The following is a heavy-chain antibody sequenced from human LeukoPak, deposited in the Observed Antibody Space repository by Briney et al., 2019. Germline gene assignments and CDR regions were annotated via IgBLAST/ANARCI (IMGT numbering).Heavy chain of an antibody. Sequence: PGGSLRLSCAASGFTFSSYSMNWVRQAPGKGLEWVSYISSSSSTIYYADSVKGRFTISRDNAKNSLYLQMTSLRAEDTAVYYCASPGIAAAGGFDYWGQGTLVTVSS. D-gene: IGHD6-13*01. J-gene: IGHJ4*02. CDR1: GFTFSSYS. CDR2: ISSSSSTI. V-gene: IGHV3-48*01. CDR3: ASPGIAAAGGFDY.